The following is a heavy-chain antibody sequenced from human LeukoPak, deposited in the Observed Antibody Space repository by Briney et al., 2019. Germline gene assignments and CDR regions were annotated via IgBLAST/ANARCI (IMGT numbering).Heavy chain of an antibody. V-gene: IGHV4-39*01. Sequence: PSETLSLTCTVSGGSISSSSYYWGWIRQPPGKGLEWIGSIYYSGSTYYNPSLKSRVTISVDTSKSQFSLKLTSVTAADTALYYCSSNEWSGYYFDYWGQGTLVAVSS. J-gene: IGHJ4*02. CDR1: GGSISSSSYY. D-gene: IGHD3-3*01. CDR3: SSNEWSGYYFDY. CDR2: IYYSGST.